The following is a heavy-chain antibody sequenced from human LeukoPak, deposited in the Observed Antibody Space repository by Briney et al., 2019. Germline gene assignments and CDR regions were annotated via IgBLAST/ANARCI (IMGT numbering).Heavy chain of an antibody. CDR3: ARDPSAFGELSKIADY. CDR2: ISSSGSTI. CDR1: GFTFSDYY. D-gene: IGHD3-10*01. V-gene: IGHV3-11*04. J-gene: IGHJ4*02. Sequence: EGSLRLSCAASGFTFSDYYMSWLRQAPGKGLEWVSYISSSGSTIYYADSVKGRFTISRDNAKNSLYLQMNSLRAEDTAVYYCARDPSAFGELSKIADYWGQGTLVTVSS.